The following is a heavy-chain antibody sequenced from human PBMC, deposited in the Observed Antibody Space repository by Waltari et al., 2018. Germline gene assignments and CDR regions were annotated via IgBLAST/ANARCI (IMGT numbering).Heavy chain of an antibody. Sequence: EVQLVESGGGLVQPGGSLRLSCAASGFHFSAHWMHWVRQDPGNGMVWVSGINADGTRISYADSVRGRFTVSRDNAKSTLYLQMNSLRAEDTALYYCASLYCGRDCYPRWGQGTLVTVSS. V-gene: IGHV3-74*03. D-gene: IGHD2-21*01. CDR3: ASLYCGRDCYPR. CDR1: GFHFSAHW. CDR2: INADGTRI. J-gene: IGHJ4*02.